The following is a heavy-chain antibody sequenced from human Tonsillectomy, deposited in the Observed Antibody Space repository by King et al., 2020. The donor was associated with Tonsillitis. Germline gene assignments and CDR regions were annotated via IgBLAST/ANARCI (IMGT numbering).Heavy chain of an antibody. CDR3: VKDSGSNLGWRAEYSPP. D-gene: IGHD1-26*01. CDR1: GFTFDDSA. J-gene: IGHJ1*01. Sequence: DVQLVESGGGLVQPGRSLRLSCAASGFTFDDSAMHWVRQAPGKGLEWVSGISRNSGSIDYADSVKGRFTISRDNAKNSLFLRMNSLRPEDTAFYYCVKDSGSNLGWRAEYSPPWGQGSLITVSS. V-gene: IGHV3-9*01. CDR2: ISRNSGSI.